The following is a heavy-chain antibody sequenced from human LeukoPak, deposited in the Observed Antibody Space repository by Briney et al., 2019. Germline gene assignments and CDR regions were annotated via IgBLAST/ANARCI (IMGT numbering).Heavy chain of an antibody. CDR2: ISSSSSYI. V-gene: IGHV3-21*01. CDR3: ASVSMVRGPLDY. CDR1: GFTFSSYS. D-gene: IGHD3-10*01. J-gene: IGHJ4*02. Sequence: PGGSLRLSCAASGFTFSSYSMNWVRQASGKGLEWVSSISSSSSYIYYADSVKGRFTISRDNAKNSLYPQMNSLRAEDTAVYYCASVSMVRGPLDYWGQGTLVTVSS.